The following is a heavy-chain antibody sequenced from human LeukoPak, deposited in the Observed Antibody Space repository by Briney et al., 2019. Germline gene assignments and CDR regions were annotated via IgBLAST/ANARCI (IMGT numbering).Heavy chain of an antibody. Sequence: GMSLRLSCAVSGFIFSNHGMHWVRQAPGKGLEWLSVISYDGRKTHYADSVKGRFTISRDNSRNTLYLQMNSLRVEDTALYYCAKENTNAVDYFDYWGQGTLVTVSS. J-gene: IGHJ4*02. CDR1: GFIFSNHG. CDR2: ISYDGRKT. CDR3: AKENTNAVDYFDY. D-gene: IGHD1/OR15-1a*01. V-gene: IGHV3-30*18.